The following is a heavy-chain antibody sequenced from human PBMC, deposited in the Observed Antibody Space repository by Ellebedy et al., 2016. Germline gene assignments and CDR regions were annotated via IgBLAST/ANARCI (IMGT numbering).Heavy chain of an antibody. CDR1: GFTFSSYA. CDR2: IWNDGSQK. V-gene: IGHV3-33*08. D-gene: IGHD2-2*01. J-gene: IGHJ4*02. Sequence: GESLKISXAASGFTFSSYAMHWVRQAPGKGLEWVAVIWNDGSQKYYADSVKGRFTISRDNSRNTLDLQMNSLRAEDTAVYYCARDHVAAMPDYWGQGTLVTVSS. CDR3: ARDHVAAMPDY.